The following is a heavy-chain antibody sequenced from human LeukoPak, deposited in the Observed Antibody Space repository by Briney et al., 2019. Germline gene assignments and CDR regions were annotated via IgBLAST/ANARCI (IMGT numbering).Heavy chain of an antibody. D-gene: IGHD5-24*01. V-gene: IGHV3-11*01. CDR2: ISSSGSTI. CDR1: GFTFSDYY. Sequence: GGSLRLSCAASGFTFSDYYMSWIRQAPGKGLEWVSYISSSGSTIYYADSVKGRFTISRDNAKNSLYLQMNSLRAEDMALYYCAKDMGDGYNQRGFDYWGQGTLVTVSS. CDR3: AKDMGDGYNQRGFDY. J-gene: IGHJ4*02.